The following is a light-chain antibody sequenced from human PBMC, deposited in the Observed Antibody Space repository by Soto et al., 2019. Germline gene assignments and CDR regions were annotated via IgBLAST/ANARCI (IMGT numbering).Light chain of an antibody. J-gene: IGLJ2*01. Sequence: QAVLTQEPSLTVSPGGTVTLTCGSSTGAVTSGHYPYLFQQKPGHAPRTLIYDTSNKHSWTPARFSGSLLGGKSALTLSGAKPADDAEDYCLLSYIGAVGFGGGTKLTVL. CDR3: LLSYIGAVG. CDR2: DTS. V-gene: IGLV7-46*01. CDR1: TGAVTSGHY.